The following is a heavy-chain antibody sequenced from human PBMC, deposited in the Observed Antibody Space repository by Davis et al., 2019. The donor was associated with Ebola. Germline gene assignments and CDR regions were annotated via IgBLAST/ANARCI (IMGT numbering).Heavy chain of an antibody. CDR1: GFTFSSYS. CDR2: ISSSSSTI. D-gene: IGHD2-15*01. V-gene: IGHV3-48*01. J-gene: IGHJ4*02. CDR3: AREGADRGYCSGGSCYYFDY. Sequence: PGGSLRLSCAASGFTFSSYSMNWVRQAPGKGLEWVSYISSSSSTIYYADSVKGRFPISRDNSKNTLYLQMNSLRAEDTAVYYCAREGADRGYCSGGSCYYFDYWGQGTLVTVSS.